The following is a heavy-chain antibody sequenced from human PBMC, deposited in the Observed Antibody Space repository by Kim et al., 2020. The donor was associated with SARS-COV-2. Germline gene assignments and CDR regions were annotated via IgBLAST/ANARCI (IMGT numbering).Heavy chain of an antibody. V-gene: IGHV3-33*01. J-gene: IGHJ6*02. CDR2: IGGAESNK. Sequence: GGSLRLSCTTSGFTFSSYAMHWVRQAPGKGLEWVAGIGGAESNKYYADSVKGRFTISRDNSKNTLYLQMKSLRAEDTAVYYCARKVRMDVWGQGTTVTVSS. CDR3: ARKVRMDV. CDR1: GFTFSSYA.